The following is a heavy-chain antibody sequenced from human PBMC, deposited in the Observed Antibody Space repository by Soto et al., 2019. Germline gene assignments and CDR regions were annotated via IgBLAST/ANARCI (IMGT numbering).Heavy chain of an antibody. CDR3: ARRIRGTAMVDY. Sequence: SETLSLPFPFPGCSISSSSYYLGWIRQPPGKGLEWIGSIYYSGSTYYNPSLKSRVTISVDTSKNQFSLKLSSVTAADTAVYYCARRIRGTAMVDYWGQGTLVTVSS. D-gene: IGHD5-18*01. J-gene: IGHJ4*02. CDR2: IYYSGST. CDR1: GCSISSSSYY. V-gene: IGHV4-39*01.